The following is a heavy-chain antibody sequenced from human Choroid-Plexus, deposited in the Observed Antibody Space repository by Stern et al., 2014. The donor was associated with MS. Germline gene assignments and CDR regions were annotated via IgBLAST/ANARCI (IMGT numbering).Heavy chain of an antibody. J-gene: IGHJ5*02. CDR1: GFTFGSCA. V-gene: IGHV3-30*18. Sequence: VHLVESGGGVVQPGRPLRLSCGASGFTFGSCAMHWVRQAPGKGLAWVAGVSYDGSNKYYADSVKGRFTISRDNSQNTLYMQMSSLRPEDTAVYYCAKDRHYLTYFFDHWGQGSLVTVSS. CDR2: VSYDGSNK. D-gene: IGHD2/OR15-2a*01. CDR3: AKDRHYLTYFFDH.